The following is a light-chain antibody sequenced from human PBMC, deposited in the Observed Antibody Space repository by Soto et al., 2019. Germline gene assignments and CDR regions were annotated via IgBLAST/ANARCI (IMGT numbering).Light chain of an antibody. J-gene: IGKJ1*01. CDR2: GAS. Sequence: DIQMTQSPSSLSASIGDRVTITCRASQTIRKSLNWYQQKPQTAPKLLIFGASSLQSGVPSRFSASGSGTECTLTIRSLQPEDFATYHCQQSYSTPWTFGQGTKVEV. CDR1: QTIRKS. CDR3: QQSYSTPWT. V-gene: IGKV1-39*01.